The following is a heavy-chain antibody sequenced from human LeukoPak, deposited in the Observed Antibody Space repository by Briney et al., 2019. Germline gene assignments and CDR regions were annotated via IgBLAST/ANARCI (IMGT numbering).Heavy chain of an antibody. CDR1: GFSFTDYW. D-gene: IGHD3-3*01. CDR2: IYPADSDT. CDR3: ARGFYDLDY. Sequence: GESLKIFCKASGFSFTDYWIAWVRQLPGKGLEWMGIIYPADSDTRYNPSFQGQVVISADESITTAYLQWSSLKASDTAIYHCARGFYDLDYWGQGTLVTVSS. J-gene: IGHJ4*02. V-gene: IGHV5-51*01.